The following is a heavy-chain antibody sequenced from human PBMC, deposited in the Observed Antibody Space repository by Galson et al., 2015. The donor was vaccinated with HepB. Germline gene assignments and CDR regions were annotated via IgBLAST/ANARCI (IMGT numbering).Heavy chain of an antibody. CDR2: IYYSGST. CDR3: ARALDGPTGYFDY. D-gene: IGHD4-11*01. CDR1: GGSVSSGSYY. V-gene: IGHV4-61*01. Sequence: SETLSLTCTVSGGSVSSGSYYWSWIRQPPGKGLEWIGYIYYSGSTNYNPSLKSRVTISVDTSKNQFSLKLSSVTAADTAVYYCARALDGPTGYFDYWGQGTLVTVSS. J-gene: IGHJ4*02.